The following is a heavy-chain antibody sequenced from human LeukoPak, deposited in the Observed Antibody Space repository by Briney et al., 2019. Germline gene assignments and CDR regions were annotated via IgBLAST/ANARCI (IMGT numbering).Heavy chain of an antibody. CDR2: IYSGGST. D-gene: IGHD1-26*01. CDR3: ARGIVGGTDY. Sequence: PRGSLRLSCAASRFTVSSNYMSWVRQAPGKGLERVSVIYSGGSTYYADSVKGRFTISRDNSKNTLYLQMNSLRAEDTAVYYCARGIVGGTDYWGQGTLVTVSS. J-gene: IGHJ4*02. V-gene: IGHV3-53*01. CDR1: RFTVSSNY.